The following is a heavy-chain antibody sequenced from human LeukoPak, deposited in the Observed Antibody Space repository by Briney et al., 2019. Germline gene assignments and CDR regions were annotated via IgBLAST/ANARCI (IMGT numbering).Heavy chain of an antibody. J-gene: IGHJ6*02. Sequence: GGSLRLSCAASGFTFSGSAMHWVRQASGKGLEWVGRIRSKANSYATAYAASVKGRFTISRDDSKNTAYLQMNSLKTEDTAVYYCTRPAPPFIRGVAYYYGMDVWGQGTTVTVSS. CDR3: TRPAPPFIRGVAYYYGMDV. D-gene: IGHD3-3*01. CDR1: GFTFSGSA. V-gene: IGHV3-73*01. CDR2: IRSKANSYAT.